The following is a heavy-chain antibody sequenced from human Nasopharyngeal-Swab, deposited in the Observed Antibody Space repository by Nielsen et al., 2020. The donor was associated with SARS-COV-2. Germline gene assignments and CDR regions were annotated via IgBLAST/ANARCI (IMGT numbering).Heavy chain of an antibody. V-gene: IGHV4-34*01. D-gene: IGHD6-13*01. J-gene: IGHJ2*01. CDR2: INHSGST. CDR3: ARGRYSSSWYGLIWYFDL. CDR1: GGSFSGYY. Sequence: SETLSLTCAVYGGSFSGYYWSWIRQPPGKGLEWIGEINHSGSTNYNPSLKSRVTISVDTSTNQFSLKLSSVTAADTAVYYCARGRYSSSWYGLIWYFDLWGRGTLVTVSS.